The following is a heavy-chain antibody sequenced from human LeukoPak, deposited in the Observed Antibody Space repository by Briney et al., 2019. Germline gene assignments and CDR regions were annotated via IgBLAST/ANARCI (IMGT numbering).Heavy chain of an antibody. D-gene: IGHD6-6*01. CDR1: GNYW. J-gene: IGHJ4*02. CDR2: IWYDGSNK. CDR3: ARVHFSSSLYFDY. V-gene: IGHV3-33*08. Sequence: PGGSLRLSCAASGNYWMHWVRQAPGKGLEWVAVIWYDGSNKYYADSVKGRFTISRDNSKNTLYLQMNSLRAEDTAVYYCARVHFSSSLYFDYWGQGTLVTVSS.